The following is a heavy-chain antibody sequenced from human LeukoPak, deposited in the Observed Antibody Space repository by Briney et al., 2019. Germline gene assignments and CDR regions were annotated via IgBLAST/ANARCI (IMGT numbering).Heavy chain of an antibody. CDR3: ARSRAVAVIYFDY. D-gene: IGHD6-19*01. CDR1: GGSFSGYY. CDR2: INHSGST. Sequence: PSKTLSLTCAVYGGSFSGYYWSWIRQPPGKGLEWIGEINHSGSTNYNPSLKSRVTISVDTSKNQFSLKLSSVTAADTAVYYCARSRAVAVIYFDYWGQGTLVTVSS. V-gene: IGHV4-34*01. J-gene: IGHJ4*02.